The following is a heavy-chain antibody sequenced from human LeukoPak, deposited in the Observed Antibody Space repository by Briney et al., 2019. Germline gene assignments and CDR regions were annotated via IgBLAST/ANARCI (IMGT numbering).Heavy chain of an antibody. Sequence: AETLSLSCTVSGYSISSGYFWGWIRPPPGKVLEGTGTMYHSRRTYYKASLKSRITISVDTSTNQFSLKMSTVTAADTALYYCARAGMTTSLSYFDLWGRGTLVTVSS. J-gene: IGHJ2*01. CDR1: GYSISSGYF. V-gene: IGHV4-38-2*02. CDR2: MYHSRRT. CDR3: ARAGMTTSLSYFDL. D-gene: IGHD4-17*01.